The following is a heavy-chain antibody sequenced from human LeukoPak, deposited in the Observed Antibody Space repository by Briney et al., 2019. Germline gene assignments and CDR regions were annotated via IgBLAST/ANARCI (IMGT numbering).Heavy chain of an antibody. D-gene: IGHD6-13*01. V-gene: IGHV1-18*01. J-gene: IGHJ4*02. CDR2: ISAYNGNT. Sequence: GASVKVSCKASGYTFTSYGISWVRQAPGQGLEWMGWISAYNGNTNYARKLQGRVTMTTDTSTSTAYMELRSLRSDDTAVYYCAKSSSSWSSLQNFDYWGQGTLVTVSS. CDR3: AKSSSSWSSLQNFDY. CDR1: GYTFTSYG.